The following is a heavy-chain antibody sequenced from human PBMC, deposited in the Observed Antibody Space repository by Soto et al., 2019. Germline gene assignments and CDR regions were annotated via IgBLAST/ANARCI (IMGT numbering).Heavy chain of an antibody. CDR1: GFTFSRYA. V-gene: IGHV3-23*01. CDR3: AKDLYGGSYYNGLDV. Sequence: EAQLLESGGGLVEPGGSLRLSCVGSGFTFSRYAMSWVRQAPGKGLEWVSAISGGGSSKYYADFVKGRFTIYRTNSEDTLYLEMNSLGDEDTAIYYCAKDLYGGSYYNGLDVWGPGTAVTVSS. J-gene: IGHJ6*02. CDR2: ISGGGSSK. D-gene: IGHD1-26*01.